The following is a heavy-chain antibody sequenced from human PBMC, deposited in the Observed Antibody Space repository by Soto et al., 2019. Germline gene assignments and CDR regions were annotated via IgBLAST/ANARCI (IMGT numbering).Heavy chain of an antibody. CDR3: ARSIVVVTALDY. CDR1: GYTFTNYD. V-gene: IGHV1-69*13. CDR2: IIPIFGTA. D-gene: IGHD2-21*02. Sequence: SVKVSCKASGYTFTNYDINWVRQAPGQGLEWMGGIIPIFGTANYAQKFQGRVTITADESTSTAYMELSSLRSEDTAVYYCARSIVVVTALDYWGQGTLVTVSS. J-gene: IGHJ4*02.